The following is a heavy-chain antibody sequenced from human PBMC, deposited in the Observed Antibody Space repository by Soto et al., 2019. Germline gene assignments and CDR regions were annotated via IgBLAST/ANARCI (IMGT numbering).Heavy chain of an antibody. V-gene: IGHV4-34*01. CDR1: GGSFSGYY. J-gene: IGHJ4*02. CDR3: ARDKITGLFDY. CDR2: INHSGST. D-gene: IGHD2-8*02. Sequence: QVQLQQWGAGLLKPSETLSLPCAAYGGSFSGYYWTRIRQPPGTGMAWIGEINHSGSTHNNPSLNRRVAVSGDTSKSQFPLKRTSVTDSDTAVYYCARDKITGLFDYWGQGTLVTVSS.